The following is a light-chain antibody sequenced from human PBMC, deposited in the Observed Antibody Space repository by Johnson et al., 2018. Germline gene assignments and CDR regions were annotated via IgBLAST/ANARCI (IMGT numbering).Light chain of an antibody. CDR2: ENN. CDR1: SSNIGNNY. Sequence: QSVLTQPPSVSAAPGQKVTISCSGSSSNIGNNYVSWYQQLPGTAPKLLIYENNKRPSGIPDRFSGSKSGTSATLGITGLLTGDEADYSCGTWDCSLSAGNVFGTGTKVTVL. CDR3: GTWDCSLSAGNV. V-gene: IGLV1-51*02. J-gene: IGLJ1*01.